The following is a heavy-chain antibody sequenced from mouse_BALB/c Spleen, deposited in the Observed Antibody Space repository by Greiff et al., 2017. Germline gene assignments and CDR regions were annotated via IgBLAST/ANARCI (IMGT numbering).Heavy chain of an antibody. CDR1: GYTFTDYA. CDR2: ISTYYGDA. Sequence: QVQLQQSGAELVRPGVSVKISCKGSGYTFTDYAMHWVKQSHAKSLEWIGVISTYYGDASYNQKFKGKATMTVDKSSSTAYMELARLTSEDSAIYYCARWYDGYYLDYWGQGTTLTVSS. V-gene: IGHV1S137*01. J-gene: IGHJ2*01. D-gene: IGHD2-14*01. CDR3: ARWYDGYYLDY.